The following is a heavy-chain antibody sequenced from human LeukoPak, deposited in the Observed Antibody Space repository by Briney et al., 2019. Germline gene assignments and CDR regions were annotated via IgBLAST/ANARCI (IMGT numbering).Heavy chain of an antibody. CDR2: LYCSGST. V-gene: IGHV4-39*01. Sequence: SEILSLTCTVSGASVSSTNYYWGWIRQPPGKGLEWIGSLYCSGSTCYNPSLNSPVTISVDTSKNQFSLKLTSVTAEDTAVYFCARHVPYIDYLDYWGQGILVTVSS. J-gene: IGHJ4*02. CDR1: GASVSSTNYY. CDR3: ARHVPYIDYLDY. D-gene: IGHD3-9*01.